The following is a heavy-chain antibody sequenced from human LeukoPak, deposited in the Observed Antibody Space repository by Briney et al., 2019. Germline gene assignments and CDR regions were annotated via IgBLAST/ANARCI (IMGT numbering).Heavy chain of an antibody. D-gene: IGHD3-9*01. V-gene: IGHV4-34*01. Sequence: SETLSLTCAVYGGSFSGYYWSWIRQPPGKGLEWIGEINHSGSTNYNPSLKSRVTISVDTSKNQFSLKLSSVTAADTAVYYCARVINDILSYCMDVWGKGTTVTVSS. CDR3: ARVINDILSYCMDV. CDR1: GGSFSGYY. CDR2: INHSGST. J-gene: IGHJ6*03.